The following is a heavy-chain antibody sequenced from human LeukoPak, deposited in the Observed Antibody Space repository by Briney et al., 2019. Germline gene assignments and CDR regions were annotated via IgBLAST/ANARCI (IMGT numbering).Heavy chain of an antibody. V-gene: IGHV1-2*02. Sequence: ASVKVSCKASGYTFTGYYMHWVRQAPGQGLEWMGWINPNSGGTTYAQKFQGRVTMTRDTSIITAYMELSGLRSDDTAVYYCARGVNDSSGWYFDYWGQGTLVTVSS. D-gene: IGHD3-22*01. J-gene: IGHJ4*02. CDR1: GYTFTGYY. CDR3: ARGVNDSSGWYFDY. CDR2: INPNSGGT.